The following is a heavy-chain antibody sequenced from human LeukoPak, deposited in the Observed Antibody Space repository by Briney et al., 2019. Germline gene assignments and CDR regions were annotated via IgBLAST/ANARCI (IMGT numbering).Heavy chain of an antibody. CDR2: IYHSGST. CDR3: ARLYPYYDILTGYLKKGPFDY. Sequence: PSETLSLTCTVSGYSISSGYYWGWIRQPPGKGLEWIGSIYHSGSTYYNPSLKSRVTISVDTSKNQFSLKLSSVTAADTAVYYCARLYPYYDILTGYLKKGPFDYWGQGTLVTVSS. V-gene: IGHV4-38-2*02. CDR1: GYSISSGYY. D-gene: IGHD3-9*01. J-gene: IGHJ4*02.